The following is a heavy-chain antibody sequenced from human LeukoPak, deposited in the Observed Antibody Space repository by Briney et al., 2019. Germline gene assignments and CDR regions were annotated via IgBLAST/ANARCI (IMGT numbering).Heavy chain of an antibody. Sequence: PGGSLRLSCAASGFIFSSYDMNWVRQAPGKGLEWVSSIRSSGIYKYYADSVKGRFTISRDNSKNTLYLQMNSLRADDTAVYYCAKKPGQRAAGTTENWYDPWGQGALVTVSS. J-gene: IGHJ5*02. V-gene: IGHV3-23*01. D-gene: IGHD6-13*01. CDR1: GFIFSSYD. CDR3: AKKPGQRAAGTTENWYDP. CDR2: IRSSGIYK.